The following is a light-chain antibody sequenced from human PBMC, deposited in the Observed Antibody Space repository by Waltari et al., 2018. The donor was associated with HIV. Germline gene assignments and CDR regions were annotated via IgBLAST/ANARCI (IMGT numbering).Light chain of an antibody. J-gene: IGLJ7*01. V-gene: IGLV3-25*03. CDR2: KDS. CDR3: QSADSSGTYAV. Sequence: SYELTQPPSVSVSPGQTARITCSGDVLPKQSASWYQQKPGQAPVVVISKDSERPSGIPERFSGSSSGTTVTLTISGVQAEDKADYYCQSADSSGTYAVFGGGTQLTVL. CDR1: VLPKQS.